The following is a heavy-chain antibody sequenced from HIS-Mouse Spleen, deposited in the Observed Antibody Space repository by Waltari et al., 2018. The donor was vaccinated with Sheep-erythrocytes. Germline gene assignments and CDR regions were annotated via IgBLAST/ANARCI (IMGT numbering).Heavy chain of an antibody. D-gene: IGHD6-6*01. Sequence: QLQLQESGPGLVKPSETLSLTCTVSGGSISSSSYYWGWIRQPPGKGLEWIGSIYYSGSTYYNPALKSRFTISVDTSKNQFSLKLSSVTAADTAVYYCARGVAARRSDAFDIWGQGTMVTVSS. CDR2: IYYSGST. CDR1: GGSISSSSYY. CDR3: ARGVAARRSDAFDI. J-gene: IGHJ3*02. V-gene: IGHV4-39*07.